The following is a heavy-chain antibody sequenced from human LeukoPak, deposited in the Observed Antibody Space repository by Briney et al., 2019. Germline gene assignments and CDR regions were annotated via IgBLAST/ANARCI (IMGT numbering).Heavy chain of an antibody. J-gene: IGHJ4*02. Sequence: GGSLRLSCAASGFTFSTYTMSWVRQAPGKGLEWVSSISSSSSYIYYADSVKGRFTISRDNAKNSLYLQMNSLRAEDTAVYYCARGLRYFDWSYVDYWGQGTLVTVSS. V-gene: IGHV3-21*01. CDR3: ARGLRYFDWSYVDY. D-gene: IGHD3-9*01. CDR1: GFTFSTYT. CDR2: ISSSSSYI.